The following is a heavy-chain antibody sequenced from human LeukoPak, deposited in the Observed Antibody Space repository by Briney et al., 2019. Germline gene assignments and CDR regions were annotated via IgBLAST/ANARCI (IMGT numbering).Heavy chain of an antibody. J-gene: IGHJ3*02. V-gene: IGHV4-30-4*08. Sequence: SETLSHTCTVSGGSISSGDYYWSWIRQPPGKGQEWIGYIYYSGSTYYNPSLKSRVTISVDTSKNQFSLKLSSVTAADTAVYYCASYSSGWYDAFDIWGQGTMVTVSS. D-gene: IGHD6-19*01. CDR2: IYYSGST. CDR3: ASYSSGWYDAFDI. CDR1: GGSISSGDYY.